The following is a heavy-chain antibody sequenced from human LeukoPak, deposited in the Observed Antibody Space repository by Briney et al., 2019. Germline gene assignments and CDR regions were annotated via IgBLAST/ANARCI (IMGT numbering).Heavy chain of an antibody. Sequence: GASVKVSCKASGYTFTGYYMHWVRQAPGQGLEWMGWINPNSGGTNYAQKFQGRVTMTRDTSISTAYMELSRLRSDDTAVYYCATQNPYYYGSSGYYYWGQGTLVTVSS. V-gene: IGHV1-2*02. CDR3: ATQNPYYYGSSGYYY. J-gene: IGHJ4*02. D-gene: IGHD3-22*01. CDR1: GYTFTGYY. CDR2: INPNSGGT.